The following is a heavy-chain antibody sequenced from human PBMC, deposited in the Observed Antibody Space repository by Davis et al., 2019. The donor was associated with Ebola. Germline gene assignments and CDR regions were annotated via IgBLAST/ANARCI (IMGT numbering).Heavy chain of an antibody. J-gene: IGHJ4*02. CDR3: TSRVRGDFDY. D-gene: IGHD2-21*01. Sequence: GESLKISCAASGFTFSGSAMHWVRQASGKGLEWVGRIRSKANSYATASAASVKGRFTISRDDSKNTAYLQMNSLKTEDTAVYYCTSRVRGDFDYWGQGTLVTVSS. V-gene: IGHV3-73*01. CDR1: GFTFSGSA. CDR2: IRSKANSYAT.